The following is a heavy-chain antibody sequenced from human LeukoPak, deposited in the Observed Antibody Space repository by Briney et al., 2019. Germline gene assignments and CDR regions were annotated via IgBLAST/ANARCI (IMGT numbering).Heavy chain of an antibody. CDR3: ARTLNYDFWSGSGY. CDR1: GFTFSSYA. V-gene: IGHV3-30-3*01. J-gene: IGHJ4*02. CDR2: ISYDGSNK. Sequence: GRSLRLSCAASGFTFSSYAMHWVRQAPGKGLEWVAVISYDGSNKYYADSVKGRFTISRDNSKNTLYLQMNSLRAEDTAVYYCARTLNYDFWSGSGYWGQGTLVTVSS. D-gene: IGHD3-3*01.